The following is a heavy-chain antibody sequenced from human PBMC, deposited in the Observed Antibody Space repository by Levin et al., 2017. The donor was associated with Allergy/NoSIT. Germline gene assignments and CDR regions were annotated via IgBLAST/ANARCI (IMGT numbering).Heavy chain of an antibody. V-gene: IGHV1-24*01. CDR2: FDPEDGDT. Sequence: AASVKVSCKVSEYTLTELSMHWVRQAPGKGLEWMGGFDPEDGDTIYAERFQGRVTMTEDTSTDTAYMELSGLRSEDTAVYYCATASGDYYGMDVWGQGTTVIVSS. D-gene: IGHD6-25*01. CDR3: ATASGDYYGMDV. CDR1: EYTLTELS. J-gene: IGHJ6*02.